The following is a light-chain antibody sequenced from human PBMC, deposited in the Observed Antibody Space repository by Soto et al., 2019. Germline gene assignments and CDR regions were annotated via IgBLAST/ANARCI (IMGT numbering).Light chain of an antibody. V-gene: IGKV1-9*01. J-gene: IGKJ4*01. CDR3: QHLNSYPLT. Sequence: DIQLTQSPSFLSASVGDRVTITCRSSQGISSYLAWYQQKPGKAPKLLIYAASTLQSGVPSRFSGSGSGTEFPLTISSLQPEDFATYYCQHLNSYPLTFGGGTKVDIK. CDR2: AAS. CDR1: QGISSY.